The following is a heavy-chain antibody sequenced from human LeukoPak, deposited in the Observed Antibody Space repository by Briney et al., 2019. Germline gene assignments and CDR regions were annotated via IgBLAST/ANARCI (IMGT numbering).Heavy chain of an antibody. Sequence: GGSLRLSCAASGFTFSSYAMSWVRQAPGKGLEWVSAISGSGGSTYYADSVKGRFTISRDNSKNTLYLQMNSLRAEDTAVYYCARVSGYSYGYSYFDYWGQGTLVTVSS. CDR2: ISGSGGST. J-gene: IGHJ4*02. V-gene: IGHV3-23*01. CDR1: GFTFSSYA. D-gene: IGHD5-18*01. CDR3: ARVSGYSYGYSYFDY.